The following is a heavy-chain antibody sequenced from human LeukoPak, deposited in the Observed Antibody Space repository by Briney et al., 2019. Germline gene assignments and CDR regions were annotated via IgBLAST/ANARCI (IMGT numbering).Heavy chain of an antibody. D-gene: IGHD3-10*02. CDR3: AELGITMIGGV. CDR2: ISGSATLT. V-gene: IGHV3-48*03. CDR1: GFTFTTYE. Sequence: PGGSLRLSCAASGFTFTTYEMNWVRQAPGKGLEWVSYISGSATLTYYADSVKGRFTISRDNAKNSLYLQMNSLRAEDTAVYYCAELGITMIGGVWGKGTTVTISS. J-gene: IGHJ6*04.